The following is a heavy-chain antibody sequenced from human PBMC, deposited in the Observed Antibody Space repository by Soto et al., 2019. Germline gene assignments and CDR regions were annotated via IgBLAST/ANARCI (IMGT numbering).Heavy chain of an antibody. CDR1: GFTFTTAW. Sequence: GGPLRLSCAASGFTFTTAWLNWARQAPGKALEWVGRIKSKTDDGTPDFAAPVRGRFAISRDDSKSMEYLQMNSLKTEDTAVYYCTPKPYFTLILGGFSYWGLGTLVTTYS. D-gene: IGHD3-22*01. V-gene: IGHV3-15*07. CDR3: TPKPYFTLILGGFSY. J-gene: IGHJ4*01. CDR2: IKSKTDDGTP.